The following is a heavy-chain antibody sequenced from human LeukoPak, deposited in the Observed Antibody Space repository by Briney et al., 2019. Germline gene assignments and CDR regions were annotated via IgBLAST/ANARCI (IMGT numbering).Heavy chain of an antibody. CDR3: ARTYNWNDGVDY. J-gene: IGHJ4*02. V-gene: IGHV1-69*13. D-gene: IGHD1-1*01. CDR2: IIPIFGTA. CDR1: GGTFSSYA. Sequence: ASVKVSCKAPGGTFSSYAISWVRQAPGQGLEWMGGIIPIFGTANYAQKFQGRVTITADESTSTAYMELSSLRSEDTAVYYCARTYNWNDGVDYWGQGTLVTVSS.